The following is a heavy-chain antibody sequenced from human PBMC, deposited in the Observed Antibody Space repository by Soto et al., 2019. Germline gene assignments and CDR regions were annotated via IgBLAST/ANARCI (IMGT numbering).Heavy chain of an antibody. CDR3: AEGGGPSCYSTSPF. J-gene: IGHJ4*02. CDR1: GFTFASYA. D-gene: IGHD2-21*01. CDR2: ICVTGDNT. V-gene: IGHV3-23*01. Sequence: EVQLLESGGGLVQPGGSLRLSCAASGFTFASYAMTCGRQGQGKGLEWVSVICVTGDNTYYADSVKGRFTIARDNSKNAPGLQMSGLRADDTAVYYCAEGGGPSCYSTSPFWGQGTLVTVSS.